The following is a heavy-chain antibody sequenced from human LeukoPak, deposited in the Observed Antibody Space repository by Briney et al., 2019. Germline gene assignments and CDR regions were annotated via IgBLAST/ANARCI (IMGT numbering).Heavy chain of an antibody. Sequence: GGSLRLSCAASGFTFSSYAMSWVRQAPGKGLEWVSAISGSGGSTYYADSVKGRFTISRGNSKNTLYLQMNSLRAEDTAVYYCAKESDGYYFTTSDYWGQGTLVTVSS. CDR1: GFTFSSYA. V-gene: IGHV3-23*01. CDR3: AKESDGYYFTTSDY. CDR2: ISGSGGST. J-gene: IGHJ4*02. D-gene: IGHD3-22*01.